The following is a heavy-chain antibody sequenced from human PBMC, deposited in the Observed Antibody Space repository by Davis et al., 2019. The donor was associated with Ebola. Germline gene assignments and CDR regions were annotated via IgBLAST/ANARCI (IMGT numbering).Heavy chain of an antibody. CDR2: IYDHST. CDR3: ATTQWLREFDN. CDR1: GFTVSSNH. D-gene: IGHD6-19*01. V-gene: IGHV3-53*05. Sequence: PGGSLRLSCAASGFTVSSNHMSWVRQAPGKGLEWVSVIYDHSTAYADSVRGRFIISRDKSNNTLYLEMNSLRVDDTAVYYCATTQWLREFDNWGQGTLVTVPS. J-gene: IGHJ4*02.